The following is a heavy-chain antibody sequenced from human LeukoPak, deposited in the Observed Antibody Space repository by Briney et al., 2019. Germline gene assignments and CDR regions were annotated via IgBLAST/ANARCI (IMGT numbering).Heavy chain of an antibody. CDR1: GFTVSSNY. J-gene: IGHJ4*02. Sequence: QPGGSLRLSCAASGFTVSSNYMSWVRQAPGKGLEWVSIIYSGGSTNYADSVKGRFTISRDNSKNTLYLQMNSLRAEDTAVYYCARGLPPAVADPPLDYWGQGTLVTVSS. CDR2: IYSGGST. D-gene: IGHD6-19*01. CDR3: ARGLPPAVADPPLDY. V-gene: IGHV3-53*01.